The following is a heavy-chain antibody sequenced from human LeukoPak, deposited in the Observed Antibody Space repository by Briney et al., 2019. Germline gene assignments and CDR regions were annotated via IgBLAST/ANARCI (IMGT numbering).Heavy chain of an antibody. D-gene: IGHD3-10*01. CDR3: ARRPLWFGELFRIDY. V-gene: IGHV4-34*01. J-gene: IGHJ4*02. CDR2: INHSGST. Sequence: PSETLSLTCAVYGGSFSGYYWSWIRQPPGKGLEWIGEINHSGSTNYNPSLKSRVTISVDTSKNQFSLKLSSVTAADTAVYYCARRPLWFGELFRIDYWGQGTLVTVSS. CDR1: GGSFSGYY.